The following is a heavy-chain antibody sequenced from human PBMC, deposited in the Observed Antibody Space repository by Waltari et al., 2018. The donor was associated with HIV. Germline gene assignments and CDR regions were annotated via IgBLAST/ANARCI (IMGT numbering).Heavy chain of an antibody. V-gene: IGHV4-4*07. D-gene: IGHD3-22*01. CDR3: ARGTYYYDSSGHDAFDI. J-gene: IGHJ3*02. CDR2: IYTSGST. Sequence: QVQLQESGPGLVKPSETLSLTCTVSGGSISSYYWSWIRQPAGKGLEWIGRIYTSGSTNYNPAPESRGTMSVDTSKNQFSLKLSSVTAADTAVYYCARGTYYYDSSGHDAFDIWGQGTMVTVSS. CDR1: GGSISSYY.